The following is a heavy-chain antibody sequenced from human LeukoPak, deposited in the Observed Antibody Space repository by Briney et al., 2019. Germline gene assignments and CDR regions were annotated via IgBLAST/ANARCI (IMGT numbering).Heavy chain of an antibody. D-gene: IGHD2-21*02. Sequence: PGGSLRLSCAASGFTFSSYAMSWVRQAPGKGLEWVSTISGSGGSTFYADSVKGRFTFSRDNSKNTLYLQMNSLRAEDTAVYYCAGVTGLPPANYFYYGMDVWGQGTTVTVSS. CDR2: ISGSGGST. CDR1: GFTFSSYA. V-gene: IGHV3-23*01. J-gene: IGHJ6*02. CDR3: AGVTGLPPANYFYYGMDV.